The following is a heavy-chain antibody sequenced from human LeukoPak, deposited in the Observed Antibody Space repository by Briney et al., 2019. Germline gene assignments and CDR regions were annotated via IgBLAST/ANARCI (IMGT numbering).Heavy chain of an antibody. CDR3: ARGRKWLRPRIKGSDY. CDR2: INHSGST. V-gene: IGHV4-34*01. D-gene: IGHD5-12*01. J-gene: IGHJ4*02. Sequence: SETLSLTCAVYGGSFSGYYWSGIRQPPGKGLEWIGEINHSGSTNYNPSLKSRVTISVDTSKNQFSLKLSSVTAADTAVYYCARGRKWLRPRIKGSDYWGQGTLVTVSS. CDR1: GGSFSGYY.